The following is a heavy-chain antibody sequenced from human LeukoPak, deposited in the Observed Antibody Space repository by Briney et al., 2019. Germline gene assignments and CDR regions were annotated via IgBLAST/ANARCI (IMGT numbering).Heavy chain of an antibody. J-gene: IGHJ3*02. CDR3: ARDRGGPLDAFDI. Sequence: GSLRLSCAASGFTVSSNYMSWVPQAPGEGLEWVSVIYSGGSTYYADSVKGRFTISRDNSKNTLYLQMNSLRAEDTAVYYCARDRGGPLDAFDIWGQGTMVTVSS. D-gene: IGHD3-16*01. V-gene: IGHV3-66*01. CDR1: GFTVSSNY. CDR2: IYSGGST.